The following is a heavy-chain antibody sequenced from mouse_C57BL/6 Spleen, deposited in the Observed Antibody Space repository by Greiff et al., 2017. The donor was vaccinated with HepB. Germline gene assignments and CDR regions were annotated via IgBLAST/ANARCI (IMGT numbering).Heavy chain of an antibody. CDR1: GFNIKDDY. CDR2: IDPENGDT. CDR3: TIYYDYGGWFAY. Sequence: EVQLQQSGAELVRPGASVKLSCTASGFNIKDDYMHWVKQRPEQGLEWIGWIDPENGDTEYASKFQGKATITADTSSKTAYLQLSSLTSEDTAVYYCTIYYDYGGWFAYWGQGTLVTVSA. J-gene: IGHJ3*01. D-gene: IGHD2-4*01. V-gene: IGHV14-4*01.